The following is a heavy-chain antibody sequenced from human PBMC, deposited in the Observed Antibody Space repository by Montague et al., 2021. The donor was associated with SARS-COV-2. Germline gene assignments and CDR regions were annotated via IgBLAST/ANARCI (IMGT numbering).Heavy chain of an antibody. J-gene: IGHJ4*02. CDR3: VRAIQSQPLVVVIANPGSFYYFDY. CDR2: INHSGST. D-gene: IGHD2-21*01. Sequence: SETLSLTCAVYGGPFSGDGSFSGYYWTWIRQAPGKGLEWIGEINHSGSTNYNPSFKRRVIMSVDTSKNQFSLKLSSVTAADTAVYYCVRAIQSQPLVVVIANPGSFYYFDYWGQGTLVTVSS. CDR1: GGPFSGDGSFSGYY. V-gene: IGHV4-34*01.